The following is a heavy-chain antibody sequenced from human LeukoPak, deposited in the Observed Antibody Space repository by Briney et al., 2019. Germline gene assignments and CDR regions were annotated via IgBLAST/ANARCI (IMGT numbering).Heavy chain of an antibody. J-gene: IGHJ4*02. D-gene: IGHD4-17*01. Sequence: GGSLRLSCEASGFTFSSYSMNWVRQAPGKGLEWVSSISSSSSYIYYADTVKGRFTISGDNAKNTLYLQMKSLRAEDTAVYYCARFYGDYGSGYWGEGTLVTVSS. CDR1: GFTFSSYS. CDR2: ISSSSSYI. CDR3: ARFYGDYGSGY. V-gene: IGHV3-21*01.